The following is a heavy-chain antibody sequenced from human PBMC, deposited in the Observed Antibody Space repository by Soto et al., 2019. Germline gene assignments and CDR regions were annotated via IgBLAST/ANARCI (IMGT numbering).Heavy chain of an antibody. CDR1: GYTFRNYG. Sequence: QVQLVQSGAEVKRPGASVKVSCKASGYTFRNYGITWVRQAPGQGLRWMAWISPYNGNTNYAQVLQGRVTMTTDTSTSTVYMELRSLTSEDTAMYNSARDLVSGSDFWRAYNGGYFDYWGQGTLVTVSS. CDR2: ISPYNGNT. CDR3: ARDLVSGSDFWRAYNGGYFDY. J-gene: IGHJ4*02. D-gene: IGHD3-3*01. V-gene: IGHV1-18*01.